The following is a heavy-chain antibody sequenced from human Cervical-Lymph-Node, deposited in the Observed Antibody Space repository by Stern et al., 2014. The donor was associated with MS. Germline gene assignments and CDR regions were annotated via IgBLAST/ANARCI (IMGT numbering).Heavy chain of an antibody. D-gene: IGHD3-22*01. CDR3: GREVALTAGLLGF. CDR2: IFPSDPET. Sequence: EVQLVESGAEVKKPGESLKIACKGSGYSFSSYWIAWVRQMPGKGLDWMGMIFPSDPETRYSPSLVGQVTISVAKSTRTAYLHWSSLKASDTARYYCGREVALTAGLLGFWGQGTQVIVS. CDR1: GYSFSSYW. V-gene: IGHV5-51*01. J-gene: IGHJ4*02.